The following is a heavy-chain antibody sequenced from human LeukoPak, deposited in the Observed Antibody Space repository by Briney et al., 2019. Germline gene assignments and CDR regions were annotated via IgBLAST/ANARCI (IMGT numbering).Heavy chain of an antibody. CDR3: ARGFSDYDGTDYAILKY. V-gene: IGHV1-8*01. D-gene: IGHD3-22*01. CDR2: MNPNSGAT. J-gene: IGHJ4*02. CDR1: GYTFTTYE. Sequence: ASVKVSCKASGYTFTTYEIDWVRQAPGQGLEWMGWMNPNSGATAYAQKFQGRVTMTRDTSITTAYMELSSLISEDTAAYYCARGFSDYDGTDYAILKYWGQGTLVTVSS.